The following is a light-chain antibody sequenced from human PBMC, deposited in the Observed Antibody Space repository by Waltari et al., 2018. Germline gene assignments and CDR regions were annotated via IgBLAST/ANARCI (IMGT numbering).Light chain of an antibody. CDR1: QDITSY. J-gene: IGKJ2*01. CDR2: FGS. Sequence: DIQMTQSPSSLSTSVGDSVPISCRASQDITSYLNWYQQKAGKAPKLLITFGSTLQSGVSSRFSGSGSGTDFTLTITNVQPEDSAYYYCQLSYTTPHTFGQGTKVEIK. V-gene: IGKV1-39*01. CDR3: QLSYTTPHT.